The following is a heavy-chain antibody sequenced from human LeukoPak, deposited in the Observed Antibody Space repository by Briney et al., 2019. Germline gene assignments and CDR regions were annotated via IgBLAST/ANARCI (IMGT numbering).Heavy chain of an antibody. CDR1: GSTLTEVS. CDR3: ASQEAGAFAFDY. CDR2: FALEGGET. V-gene: IGHV1-24*01. Sequence: ASVKVSCQVSGSTLTEVSIHWVRQAPGKGLEWMGSFALEGGETIYEQNFEGRVTMTEDTSTDTAYMELNSLTSEDTAIYYCASQEAGAFAFDYWGQGTLVIVSS. J-gene: IGHJ4*02.